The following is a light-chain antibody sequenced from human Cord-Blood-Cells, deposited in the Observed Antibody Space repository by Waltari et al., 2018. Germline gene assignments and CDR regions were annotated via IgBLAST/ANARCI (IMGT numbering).Light chain of an antibody. CDR3: QQSYSTPPWT. CDR2: AAS. V-gene: IGKV1-39*01. Sequence: DIQMTQSPSSLSASVGDSVTITCRASQSISSYLNWYQQKPGKVPKLLIYAASSLQSGVPSRFSGSGSGTDFTLTISSLQPEDFATYYCQQSYSTPPWTFGQGTKVEIK. CDR1: QSISSY. J-gene: IGKJ1*01.